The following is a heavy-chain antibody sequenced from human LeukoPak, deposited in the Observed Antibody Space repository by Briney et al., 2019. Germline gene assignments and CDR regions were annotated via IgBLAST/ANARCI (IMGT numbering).Heavy chain of an antibody. CDR2: INAGNGNT. Sequence: ASVKVSCKASGYAIAGDYMHWVRQAPGQRLEWMGWINAGNGNTKYSQKFQGRVTITRDTSASTAYMELSSLRSEDTAVYYCARERGSTLAVRGLKGTFDPWGQGTLVTVSS. CDR1: GYAIAGDY. V-gene: IGHV1-3*01. CDR3: ARERGSTLAVRGLKGTFDP. J-gene: IGHJ5*02. D-gene: IGHD3-10*01.